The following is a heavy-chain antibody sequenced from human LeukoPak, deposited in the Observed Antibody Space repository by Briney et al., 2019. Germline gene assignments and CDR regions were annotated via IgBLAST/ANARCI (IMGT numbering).Heavy chain of an antibody. D-gene: IGHD5-24*01. CDR1: GFTFSSYD. J-gene: IGHJ4*02. CDR3: ARGDGYKTFDY. CDR2: IGTAGDT. Sequence: GGSLRLSCAASGFTFSSYDMHWVRQATGKGLEWVSAIGTAGDTYYPGSVKGRFTISRENAKNSLYLQMNSLRAEGTAVYYCARGDGYKTFDYWGQGTLVTVSS. V-gene: IGHV3-13*01.